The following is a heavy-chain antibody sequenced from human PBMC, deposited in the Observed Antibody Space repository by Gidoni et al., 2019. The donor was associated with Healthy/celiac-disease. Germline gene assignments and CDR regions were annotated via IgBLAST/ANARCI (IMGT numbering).Heavy chain of an antibody. J-gene: IGHJ4*02. CDR3: ARAGGNYYDSSGYYLFDY. Sequence: EVQLVESGGGLVQPGGSLRLSCAASGFTFSSYWMHWVRQAPGKGLVWVSRINSDGSSTSYADSVKGRFTISRDNAKNTLYLQMNSLRAEDTAVYYCARAGGNYYDSSGYYLFDYWGQGTLVTVSS. V-gene: IGHV3-74*01. CDR1: GFTFSSYW. D-gene: IGHD3-22*01. CDR2: INSDGSST.